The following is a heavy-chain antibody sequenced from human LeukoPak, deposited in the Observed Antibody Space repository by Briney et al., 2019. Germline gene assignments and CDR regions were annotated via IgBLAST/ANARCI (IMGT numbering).Heavy chain of an antibody. J-gene: IGHJ4*02. D-gene: IGHD3-10*01. CDR1: GFNVSNIH. CDR3: AISGLGFGEFRGLDY. CDR2: LFNSGPT. Sequence: GGPVRLSCPACGFNVSNIHMNCVRHTPGEPVYWASLLFNSGPTYLADSVKCRFTISRDTSKNALYLQMDSLRAEDTAVDYCAISGLGFGEFRGLDYWGQGTVVTVSS. V-gene: IGHV3-53*01.